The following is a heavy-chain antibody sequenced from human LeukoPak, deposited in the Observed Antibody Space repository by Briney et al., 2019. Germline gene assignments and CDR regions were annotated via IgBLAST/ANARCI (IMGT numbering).Heavy chain of an antibody. V-gene: IGHV1-18*04. CDR1: GYTFTSYG. D-gene: IGHD3-9*01. J-gene: IGHJ4*02. CDR3: ARWYYDILTGYYALYYFDY. Sequence: ASVKVSCKASGYTFTSYGISWVRQAPGQGLEWMGWISAYNGDTNYAQKLQGRVTMTTDTSTSTAYMELRSLRSDDTAVYYCARWYYDILTGYYALYYFDYWGQGTLVTVSS. CDR2: ISAYNGDT.